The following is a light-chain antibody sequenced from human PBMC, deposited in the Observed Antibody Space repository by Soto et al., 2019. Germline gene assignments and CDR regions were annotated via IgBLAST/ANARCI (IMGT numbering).Light chain of an antibody. V-gene: IGKV1-16*01. CDR1: QNINSY. CDR3: QQYERYNPS. J-gene: IGKJ4*01. Sequence: DLQMTQSPSSLSASVGDRVTIICRASQNINSYLAWFQQKPGKAPKSLIYDATSLQSGVPSRFSGSGSGTDFRLTISSLQPEDAATYYCQQYERYNPSFGGGTKLEI. CDR2: DAT.